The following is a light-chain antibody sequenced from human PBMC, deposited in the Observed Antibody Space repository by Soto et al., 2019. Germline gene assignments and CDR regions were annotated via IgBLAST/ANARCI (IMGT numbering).Light chain of an antibody. CDR1: QDISSS. CDR2: AAS. V-gene: IGKV1-9*01. CDR3: QQLRSYPST. J-gene: IGKJ4*01. Sequence: IQLTQSPSSLSASVGDRVTITCRASQDISSSLGWYQQKPGKAPKLLIYAASILQSGVPSRFSGSGFGTDFTLTISSLQAEDVASYFCQQLRSYPSTVGGGTKVEIK.